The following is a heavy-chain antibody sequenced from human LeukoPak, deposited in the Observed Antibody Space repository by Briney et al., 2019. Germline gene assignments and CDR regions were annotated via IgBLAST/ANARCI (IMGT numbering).Heavy chain of an antibody. J-gene: IGHJ4*02. V-gene: IGHV1-46*01. Sequence: ASVKVSCKASGYTFTSYYMHWVRQAPGQGLEWMGIINPSGGSTSYAQKFQGRVTMTRDTSTSTAYMELRSLRSDDTAVYYCATPLIGQGVSLGYWGQGTLVTVSS. D-gene: IGHD3-16*01. CDR2: INPSGGST. CDR3: ATPLIGQGVSLGY. CDR1: GYTFTSYY.